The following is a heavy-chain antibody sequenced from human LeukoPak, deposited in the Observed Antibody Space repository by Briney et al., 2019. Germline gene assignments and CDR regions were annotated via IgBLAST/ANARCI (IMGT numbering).Heavy chain of an antibody. CDR3: ARDSQAVGTDFDY. CDR1: GFTFSNYN. Sequence: PGGSLRLSCAASGFTFSNYNMNWVRQAPGKGLEWVSSISSSSSYITYADSVKGRFTISSDNAKNSLYLQMHSLRAEDTAVYYCARDSQAVGTDFDYWGQGTLVTASS. J-gene: IGHJ4*02. V-gene: IGHV3-21*01. CDR2: ISSSSSYI. D-gene: IGHD6-13*01.